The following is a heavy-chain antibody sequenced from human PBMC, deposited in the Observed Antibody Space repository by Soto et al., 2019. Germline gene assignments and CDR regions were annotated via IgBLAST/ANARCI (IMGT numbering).Heavy chain of an antibody. D-gene: IGHD1-1*01. CDR2: ISGSGDDT. Sequence: GGSLRLSCVASGCTFSNFAMAWVRQAPGEGLEWVSAISGSGDDTFYADSMKGRFTISRDNSKDTLYLQINSLRAEDTAVYYCANPIPKTGTTFGFWGQGTLVTVSS. V-gene: IGHV3-23*01. J-gene: IGHJ4*02. CDR1: GCTFSNFA. CDR3: ANPIPKTGTTFGF.